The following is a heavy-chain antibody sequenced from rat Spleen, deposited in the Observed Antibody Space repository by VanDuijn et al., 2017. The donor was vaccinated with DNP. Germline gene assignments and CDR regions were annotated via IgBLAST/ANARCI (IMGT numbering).Heavy chain of an antibody. V-gene: IGHV5-31*01. CDR1: GFIFSNYW. Sequence: EVQLVESGGGLVQPGRSLKLSCVASGFIFSNYWMTWIRQAPGKGLEWVAYISNDGGSTYYRDSVKGRFTISRDNAKRILFLEMDSLRSEDTATYYCATGWVFDYWGQGVMVTVSS. J-gene: IGHJ2*01. CDR2: ISNDGGST. CDR3: ATGWVFDY. D-gene: IGHD1-7*01.